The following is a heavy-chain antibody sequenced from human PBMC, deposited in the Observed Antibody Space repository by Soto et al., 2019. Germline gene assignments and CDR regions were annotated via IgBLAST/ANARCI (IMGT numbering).Heavy chain of an antibody. CDR2: IDPSDSYT. Sequence: PGESLKISCKGSGYSFTSYWISWVRQMPGKGLEWMGRIDPSDSYTNYSPSFQGHVTISADKSISTAYLQWSSLKASDTAMYYCARHPHDYGDKNWFDPWGQGTLVTVSS. D-gene: IGHD4-17*01. V-gene: IGHV5-10-1*01. J-gene: IGHJ5*02. CDR1: GYSFTSYW. CDR3: ARHPHDYGDKNWFDP.